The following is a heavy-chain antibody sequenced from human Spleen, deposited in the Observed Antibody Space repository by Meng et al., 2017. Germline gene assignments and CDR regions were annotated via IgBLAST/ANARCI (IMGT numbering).Heavy chain of an antibody. CDR2: INTKTGNP. CDR1: GYTLTSYA. Sequence: ASVKVSCKASGYTLTSYAINWLRQAPGQGLEWMGWINTKTGNPTYAQGFTGRLVFSLDTSVSTAYLQISGLKADHTAVYFCTRNGYSDCSRTSCFDYWGQGTLVTVSS. D-gene: IGHD2-2*01. V-gene: IGHV7-4-1*02. CDR3: TRNGYSDCSRTSCFDY. J-gene: IGHJ4*02.